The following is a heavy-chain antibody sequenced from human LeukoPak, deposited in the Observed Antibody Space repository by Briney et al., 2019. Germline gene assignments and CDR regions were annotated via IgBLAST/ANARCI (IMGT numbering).Heavy chain of an antibody. CDR1: GGSISSGSYY. J-gene: IGHJ4*02. V-gene: IGHV4-39*07. Sequence: PSETLSLTCTVSGGSISSGSYYWGWIRQPPGKGLEWIGSIYYSGSTYYNPSLKSRVTMSVDTSKNQFSLKLSSVTAADTAVYYCARVARILYPEYYFDYWGQGTLVTVSS. CDR3: ARVARILYPEYYFDY. CDR2: IYYSGST. D-gene: IGHD2-15*01.